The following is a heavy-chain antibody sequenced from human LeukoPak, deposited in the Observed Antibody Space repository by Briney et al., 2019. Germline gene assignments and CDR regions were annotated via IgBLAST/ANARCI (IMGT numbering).Heavy chain of an antibody. J-gene: IGHJ4*02. CDR1: GFTFSDDY. V-gene: IGHV3-11*01. Sequence: GFLRLSCAASGFTFSDDYMSWIRQAPGKGPEWVSYISSDGSTIFYADSVKGRFTISRDNAKNSLFLQMNSLRAEDTAVYYCARERTTVRYWGQGTLVTVSS. D-gene: IGHD4-17*01. CDR2: ISSDGSTI. CDR3: ARERTTVRY.